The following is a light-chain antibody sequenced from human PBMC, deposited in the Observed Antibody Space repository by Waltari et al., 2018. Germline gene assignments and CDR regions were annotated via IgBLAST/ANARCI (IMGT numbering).Light chain of an antibody. CDR3: QQYNSYSRT. J-gene: IGKJ1*01. V-gene: IGKV1-5*03. CDR2: KAA. CDR1: QSISSW. Sequence: DIQMTQSPSTLSVSVGDRVTITCRASQSISSWLAWYQQKPGKAPKLLIYKAASLESGFPSRFSGSGSGTEFTLTISSLQPDDFATYYCQQYNSYSRTFGQGTKVEI.